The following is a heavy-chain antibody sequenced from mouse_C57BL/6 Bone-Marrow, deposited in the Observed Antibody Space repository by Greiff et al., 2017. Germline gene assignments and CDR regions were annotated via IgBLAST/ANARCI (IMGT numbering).Heavy chain of an antibody. V-gene: IGHV1-15*01. CDR3: TQGAMDY. J-gene: IGHJ4*01. CDR2: IDPETGGT. CDR1: GYTFTDYD. Sequence: VQLQQSGAELVRPGASVTLSCKASGYTFTDYDMHWVKQTPVHGLEWIGAIDPETGGTAYNQKFTGKAILTADTSSSTVYMELRSLTSADSAVYYCTQGAMDYWGQGTSVTVSS.